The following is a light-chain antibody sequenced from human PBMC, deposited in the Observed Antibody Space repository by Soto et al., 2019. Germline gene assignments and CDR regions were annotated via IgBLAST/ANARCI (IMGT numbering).Light chain of an antibody. V-gene: IGKV3-20*01. J-gene: IGKJ2*01. CDR3: QQYGSSPPYT. Sequence: EIVLTQSPGTLSLSPGERVTLSCRASQRVSTSYLAWYQQKPGQAPRLLIYGASSRATGIPERFSGSWSRTDFTLSIIRMEPDDFAVYYCQQYGSSPPYTFGQGTKLEI. CDR2: GAS. CDR1: QRVSTSY.